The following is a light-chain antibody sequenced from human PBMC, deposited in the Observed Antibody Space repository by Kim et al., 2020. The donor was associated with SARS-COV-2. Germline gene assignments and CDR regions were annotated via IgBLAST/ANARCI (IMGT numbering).Light chain of an antibody. CDR2: GAS. J-gene: IGKJ1*01. V-gene: IGKV3-15*01. Sequence: VSPVEIVTLSCRASQSVSSHVAWYQQKPGQAPRLRIYGASTRATGIPARFSGSGSGTEFTLTISSLQSEDFAVYYCQQYNNWSRTFGQGTKVDIK. CDR1: QSVSSH. CDR3: QQYNNWSRT.